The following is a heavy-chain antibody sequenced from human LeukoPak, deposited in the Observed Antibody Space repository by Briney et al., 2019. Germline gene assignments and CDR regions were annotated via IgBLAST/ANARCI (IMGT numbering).Heavy chain of an antibody. CDR1: GYTFTSYD. V-gene: IGHV1-8*01. Sequence: GASVKVSCKASGYTFTSYDINWVRQATGRGLEWMGWMNPNSGNTGYAQKFQGRVTMTRNTSISTAYMELSSLRSEDTAVYYCARLYYYDSSGYYYDYGMDVWGQGTTVTVSS. D-gene: IGHD3-22*01. CDR2: MNPNSGNT. J-gene: IGHJ6*02. CDR3: ARLYYYDSSGYYYDYGMDV.